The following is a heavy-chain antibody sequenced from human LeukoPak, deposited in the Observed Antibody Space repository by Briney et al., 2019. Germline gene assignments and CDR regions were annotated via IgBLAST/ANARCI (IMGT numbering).Heavy chain of an antibody. CDR1: GYTFTGYY. V-gene: IGHV1-2*02. Sequence: ASVKVSCKASGYTFTGYYMHWVRQAPGQGLEWMGWINPNSGGTNYAQKFQGRVTMTRDTSISTAYMELSRLRSDDTAVYYCARSSTGGRRYCTNGVCYTDYYYYMDVWGKRTTVTVSS. D-gene: IGHD2-8*01. CDR2: INPNSGGT. CDR3: ARSSTGGRRYCTNGVCYTDYYYYMDV. J-gene: IGHJ6*03.